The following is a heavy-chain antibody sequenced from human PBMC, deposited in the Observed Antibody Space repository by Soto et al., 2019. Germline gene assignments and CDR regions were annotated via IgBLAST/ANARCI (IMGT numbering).Heavy chain of an antibody. J-gene: IGHJ6*02. CDR3: AREWSAAGNYYGMDV. V-gene: IGHV1-8*01. CDR2: MNTNNGYT. D-gene: IGHD6-13*01. Sequence: ASVKVSCKTSGYTFTSYDINWVRQASGQGLEWVGWMNTNNGYTAYAPKFQGRVTVTRNTSIRTVYMELSSLRSEDTAMYYCAREWSAAGNYYGMDVWGQGTTVTVSS. CDR1: GYTFTSYD.